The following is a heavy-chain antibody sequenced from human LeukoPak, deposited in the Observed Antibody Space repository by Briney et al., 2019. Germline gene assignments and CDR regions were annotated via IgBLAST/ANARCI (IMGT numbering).Heavy chain of an antibody. CDR3: ARDWDY. V-gene: IGHV1-2*02. CDR1: GYTFTDYY. CDR2: ITPDSGAT. J-gene: IGHJ4*02. Sequence: ASVKVSCKASGYTFTDYYVHWVRQAPGQGLEWMGWITPDSGATNYAQKLQGRVTMTRDTSISTAYMELSRLSSDDTAMYYCARDWDYWGQGTLVTVSS.